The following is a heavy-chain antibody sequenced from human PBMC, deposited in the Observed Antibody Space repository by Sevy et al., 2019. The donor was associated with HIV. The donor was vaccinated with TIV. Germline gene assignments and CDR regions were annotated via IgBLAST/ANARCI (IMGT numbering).Heavy chain of an antibody. J-gene: IGHJ4*02. CDR2: ISGSGGST. D-gene: IGHD6-13*01. V-gene: IGHV3-23*01. Sequence: GGSLRLSCAASGFTFSSYAMSCVRQAPGKGLEWVSAISGSGGSTYYADSVKGRFTISRDNSKNTLYLQMNSLRAEDTAVYYCAKVTFGEIAAAFDYWGQGTLVTVSS. CDR3: AKVTFGEIAAAFDY. CDR1: GFTFSSYA.